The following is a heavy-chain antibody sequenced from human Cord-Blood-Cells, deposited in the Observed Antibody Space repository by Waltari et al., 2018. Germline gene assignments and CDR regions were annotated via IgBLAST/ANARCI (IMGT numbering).Heavy chain of an antibody. D-gene: IGHD2-2*01. CDR2: INHSGST. J-gene: IGHJ5*02. Sequence: QVQLQQWGAGLLKPSETLSLTCAVYGGSSSGYYWSWIRQPPGKGLEWIGEINHSGSTNYNPSLKSRVTISVDTSKNQFSLKLSSVTAADTAVYYCARGYCSSTSCNWFDPWGQGTLVTVSS. V-gene: IGHV4-34*01. CDR1: GGSSSGYY. CDR3: ARGYCSSTSCNWFDP.